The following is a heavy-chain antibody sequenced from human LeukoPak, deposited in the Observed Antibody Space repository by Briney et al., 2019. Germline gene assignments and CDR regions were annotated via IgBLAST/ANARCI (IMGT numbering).Heavy chain of an antibody. CDR2: ISSDESDK. CDR1: GFTSSNYA. J-gene: IGHJ6*02. V-gene: IGHV3-30-3*01. CDR3: ARDISGWYSGGYFRMDV. D-gene: IGHD6-19*01. Sequence: GGSLRVSCAASGFTSSNYAMHWVRQAPGKGLEWVAFISSDESDKYYADSVKGRFTISRDNSKNTLYLHMNSLRAEDTAVSYCARDISGWYSGGYFRMDVWGQGTTVTVSS.